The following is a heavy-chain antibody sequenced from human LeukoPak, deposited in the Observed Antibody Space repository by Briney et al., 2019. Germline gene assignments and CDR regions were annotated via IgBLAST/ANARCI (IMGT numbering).Heavy chain of an antibody. CDR1: GFTFSSYA. D-gene: IGHD3-16*01. CDR3: AKVRNGLIPNDY. V-gene: IGHV3-23*01. J-gene: IGHJ4*02. CDR2: ITGIGGIT. Sequence: PGGSLRLSCAASGFTFSSYAMSWVRQAPGKGLEWVSAITGIGGITYYADSVKGRFTMSRDNSKSTVYLQMNSLRAEDTAVYYCAKVRNGLIPNDYWGQGTLVTVSS.